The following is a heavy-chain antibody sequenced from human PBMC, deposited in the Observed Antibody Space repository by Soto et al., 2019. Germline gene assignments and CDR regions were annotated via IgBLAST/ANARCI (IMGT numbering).Heavy chain of an antibody. CDR2: IIPIFGTA. D-gene: IGHD3-3*01. CDR1: GGTFSSYA. J-gene: IGHJ6*02. Sequence: QVQLVQSGAEVKKPGSSVKVSCKASGGTFSSYAISWVRQAPGQGLEWMGGIIPIFGTANYAQKFQGRVTITADESTSTAYMELSSLRSEDTAVYYCARYDFWSGHLFDYYGMDVWGQGTTVTVSS. CDR3: ARYDFWSGHLFDYYGMDV. V-gene: IGHV1-69*01.